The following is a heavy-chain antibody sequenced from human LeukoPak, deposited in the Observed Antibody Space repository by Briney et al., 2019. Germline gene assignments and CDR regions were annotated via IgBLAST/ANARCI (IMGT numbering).Heavy chain of an antibody. CDR2: IIPIFGIA. J-gene: IGHJ5*02. V-gene: IGHV1-69*04. CDR1: GGTFSSYA. Sequence: SVKVSCKASGGTFSSYAISWVRQAPGQGLEWMGRIIPIFGIANYAQKFQGRDTITADKSTSTAYMELSSLRSEDTAVYYCARAKVYCSSTSCPQHWFDPWGQGTLVTVSS. D-gene: IGHD2-2*01. CDR3: ARAKVYCSSTSCPQHWFDP.